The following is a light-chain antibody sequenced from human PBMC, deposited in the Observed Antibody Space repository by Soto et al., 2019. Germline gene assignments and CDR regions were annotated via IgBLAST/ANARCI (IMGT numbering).Light chain of an antibody. CDR2: GAS. V-gene: IGKV3-15*01. Sequence: EIVMTQSPATLCVSPGERATLSCRASQSISSNLAWYQQKPGQAPRLLIYGASTRATGIPARFSGSGSGTEFTLTITSLQPEDFAVYYCQQYSNWPPRYTFGQGTKLEIK. CDR3: QQYSNWPPRYT. CDR1: QSISSN. J-gene: IGKJ2*01.